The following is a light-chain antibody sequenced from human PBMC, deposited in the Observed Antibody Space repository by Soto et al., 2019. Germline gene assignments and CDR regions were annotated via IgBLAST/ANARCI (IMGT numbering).Light chain of an antibody. Sequence: DIQLTQSPSSLSASVGDRFTITCQASQDISNYVNWYQQKPGKAPKLLIYDASNLETGVPSRFSGSGSGTDFTFTSSSLQPEDIATYYCQQYDNLPLTFGGGTKVDIK. CDR3: QQYDNLPLT. V-gene: IGKV1-33*01. CDR2: DAS. J-gene: IGKJ4*01. CDR1: QDISNY.